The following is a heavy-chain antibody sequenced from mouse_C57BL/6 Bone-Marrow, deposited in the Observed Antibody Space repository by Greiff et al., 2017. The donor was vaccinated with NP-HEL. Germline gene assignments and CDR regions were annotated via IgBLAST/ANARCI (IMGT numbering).Heavy chain of an antibody. V-gene: IGHV3-6*01. J-gene: IGHJ4*01. CDR3: AREGVWLRRGNWEWDAMDY. D-gene: IGHD2-2*01. CDR1: GYSITSGYY. Sequence: DVQLQESGPGLVKPSQSLSLTCSVTGYSITSGYYWNWIRQFPGNKLEWMGYISYDGSNNYNPSLKNRISITRDTSKNQFFLKLNSVTTEDTATYYCAREGVWLRRGNWEWDAMDYWGQGTSVTVSS. CDR2: ISYDGSN.